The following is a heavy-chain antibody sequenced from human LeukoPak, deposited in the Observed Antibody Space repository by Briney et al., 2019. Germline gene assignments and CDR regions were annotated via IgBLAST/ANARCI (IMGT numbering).Heavy chain of an antibody. J-gene: IGHJ4*02. V-gene: IGHV1-24*01. Sequence: GASVKVSCKVSGYTLTELSMHWVRQAPGKGLEWMGGFDPEDGETIYAQKFQGRVTMTRNTSISTAYMELSSLRSEDTAVYYRARGPRNWGFDDYWGQGTLVTVSS. D-gene: IGHD7-27*01. CDR1: GYTLTELS. CDR2: FDPEDGET. CDR3: ARGPRNWGFDDY.